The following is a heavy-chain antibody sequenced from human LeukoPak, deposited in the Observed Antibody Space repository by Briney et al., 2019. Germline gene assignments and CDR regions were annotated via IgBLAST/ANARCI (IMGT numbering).Heavy chain of an antibody. D-gene: IGHD6-19*01. CDR3: ARVPGYSSGWRYYYYYGMDV. Sequence: GGSLRLSCAASGFTFSSYAMSWVRQAPGKGLEWVSAISGSGGSTYYADSVKGRFTISRDNAKNSLYLQMNSLRAEDTAVYYCARVPGYSSGWRYYYYYGMDVWGQGTTVTVSS. CDR2: ISGSGGST. J-gene: IGHJ6*02. CDR1: GFTFSSYA. V-gene: IGHV3-23*01.